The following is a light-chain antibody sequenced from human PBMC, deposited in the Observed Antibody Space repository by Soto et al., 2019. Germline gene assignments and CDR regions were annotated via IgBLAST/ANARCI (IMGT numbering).Light chain of an antibody. J-gene: IGKJ2*01. Sequence: DIQMTQSPSSLSASVGDRVTITCRASQSMSNYLNWYQHKPGKAPKVLIYAASTLQSGVPSRFSGRGSGTDFTLTISSLQPEDFVTYHCQQSYSTPYTFVQGTKLEIK. V-gene: IGKV1-39*01. CDR2: AAS. CDR3: QQSYSTPYT. CDR1: QSMSNY.